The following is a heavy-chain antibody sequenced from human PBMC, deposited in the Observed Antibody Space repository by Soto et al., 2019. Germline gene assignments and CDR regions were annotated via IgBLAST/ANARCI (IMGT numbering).Heavy chain of an antibody. D-gene: IGHD3-10*01. V-gene: IGHV4-59*08. CDR2: IHYSGST. CDR3: ARRLVRGVSDY. Sequence: QVQLQESGPGLVKPSETVSLTCTVSGGSISSYYWSWIRQPPGKGLEWIGYIHYSGSTQYKPSLKSRVTRSVDTSKNQFALKLSSVTAADTAVYYCARRLVRGVSDYWGQGTLVTVSS. CDR1: GGSISSYY. J-gene: IGHJ4*02.